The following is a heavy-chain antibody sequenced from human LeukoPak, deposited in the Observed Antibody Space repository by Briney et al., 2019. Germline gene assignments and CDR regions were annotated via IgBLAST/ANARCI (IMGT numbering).Heavy chain of an antibody. D-gene: IGHD4-23*01. Sequence: GGSLRLSCADSGFTFSSYWMNWVRQAPGKGLVWVSRIASDGSSTTYADSVKGRFSISRDNAKNTLYLQMNSLRVEDTAVYYCARDHTVVRSNWFDPWGQGTLVTVSS. J-gene: IGHJ5*02. CDR1: GFTFSSYW. CDR3: ARDHTVVRSNWFDP. CDR2: IASDGSST. V-gene: IGHV3-74*01.